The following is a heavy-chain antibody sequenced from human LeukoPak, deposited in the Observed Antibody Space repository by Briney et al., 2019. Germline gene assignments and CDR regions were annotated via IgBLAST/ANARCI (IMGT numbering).Heavy chain of an antibody. CDR2: INEHGTDS. CDR1: GFTFSGHW. V-gene: IGHV3-74*03. J-gene: IGHJ4*02. Sequence: GGSLRLSCTASGFTFSGHWIHWVRQAPGMGLVWVSRINEHGTDSMYAESVKGRFTISRDNAKNTVYLQMNSLRAEDTAVYYCARLRGLYSDTNRYQTALDCWGQGTLVTVSS. D-gene: IGHD1-26*01. CDR3: ARLRGLYSDTNRYQTALDC.